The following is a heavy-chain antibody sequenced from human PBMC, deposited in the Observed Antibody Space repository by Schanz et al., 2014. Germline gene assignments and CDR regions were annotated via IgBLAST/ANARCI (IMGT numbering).Heavy chain of an antibody. J-gene: IGHJ6*02. CDR1: RFTFSNYW. V-gene: IGHV3-7*01. CDR3: AKGSMAARPLLPTDYYFYGTDI. Sequence: EVYLMQSGGGLVQPGGSLRLSCAASRFTFSNYWMSWVRQAPGKGLEWVANINNDGSQTFYVDSVKGRFSVSRDNTENSLYLQMNSLRVEDAAVYYCAKGSMAARPLLPTDYYFYGTDIWGQGTTVTVSS. D-gene: IGHD6-6*01. CDR2: INNDGSQT.